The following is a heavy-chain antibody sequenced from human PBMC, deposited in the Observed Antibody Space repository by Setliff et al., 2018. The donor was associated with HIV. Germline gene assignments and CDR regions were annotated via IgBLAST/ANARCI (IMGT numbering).Heavy chain of an antibody. CDR1: GDSISSYY. V-gene: IGHV4-4*07. D-gene: IGHD2-2*01. J-gene: IGHJ4*02. Sequence: SETLSLTCTVSGDSISSYYWSWIRQTAGKGLEWIGRIYTSGTTNYNPSLKRRFTISVDTSKNQFSLKLSSVTAADAAVYYCARLDCSSSSGFVDYWGQGTLVTVSS. CDR3: ARLDCSSSSGFVDY. CDR2: IYTSGTT.